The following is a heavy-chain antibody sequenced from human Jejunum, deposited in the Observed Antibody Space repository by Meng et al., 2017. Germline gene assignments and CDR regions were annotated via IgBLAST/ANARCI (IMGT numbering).Heavy chain of an antibody. V-gene: IGHV3-11*04. J-gene: IGHJ6*02. Sequence: GESLKISCAASGFRFSNYYMTWIRQAPGKGLEWISYISGSGTTIYNADSVKGRFTISRDNAKNSLYLQMDSLRGDDTAVYYCARGHYSDPEGYSNFYYILDVCGQGTTVTSP. CDR3: ARGHYSDPEGYSNFYYILDV. CDR2: ISGSGTTI. D-gene: IGHD3-22*01. CDR1: GFRFSNYY.